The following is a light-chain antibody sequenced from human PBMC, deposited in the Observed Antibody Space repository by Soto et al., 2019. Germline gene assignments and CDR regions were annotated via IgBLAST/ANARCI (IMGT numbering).Light chain of an antibody. CDR1: QSVSSSF. CDR2: GAS. J-gene: IGKJ1*01. V-gene: IGKV3-20*01. Sequence: EIVLTQPPGTLSLSPGERATLSCRASQSVSSSFLAWHQQKPGQAPRLLIYGASSRATGIPDRFSGSGSGTDFTLTISRLEPEDLAVYYCQQYGSSPRTFGQGTKVEIK. CDR3: QQYGSSPRT.